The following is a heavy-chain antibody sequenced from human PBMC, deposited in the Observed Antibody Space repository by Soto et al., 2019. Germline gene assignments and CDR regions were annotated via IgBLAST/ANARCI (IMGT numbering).Heavy chain of an antibody. CDR3: AADLYYDFWSGPGWLDP. V-gene: IGHV1-58*01. Sequence: SVKVSCKASGFTFTSSAVQWVRQARGQRLEWIGWIVVGSGNTNYAQKFQERVTITRDMSTSTAYMELSSLRSEDTAVYYCAADLYYDFWSGPGWLDPWGQGTLVTVSS. D-gene: IGHD3-3*01. CDR1: GFTFTSSA. CDR2: IVVGSGNT. J-gene: IGHJ5*02.